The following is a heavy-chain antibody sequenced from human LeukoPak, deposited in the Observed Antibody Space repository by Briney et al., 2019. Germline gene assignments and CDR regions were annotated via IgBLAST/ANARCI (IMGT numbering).Heavy chain of an antibody. CDR3: ARAGSSWYRSGLWWFDP. D-gene: IGHD6-13*01. J-gene: IGHJ5*02. CDR2: IYYSGST. V-gene: IGHV4-31*03. CDR1: GGSISSGGYY. Sequence: PSETLSLTCTVSGGSISSGGYYWSWIRQHPGKGLEWIGYIYYSGSTYYNPSLKSRVTISVDTSKNQFSLKLSSVTAADTAVYYCARAGSSWYRSGLWWFDPWGQGTLVTVSS.